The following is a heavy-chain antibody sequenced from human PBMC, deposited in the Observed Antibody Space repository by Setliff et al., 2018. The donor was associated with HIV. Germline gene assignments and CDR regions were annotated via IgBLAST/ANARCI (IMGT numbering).Heavy chain of an antibody. V-gene: IGHV4-59*08. J-gene: IGHJ5*01. CDR2: IYNGGIT. Sequence: TSETLSLTCTVSGDSITNDYWTWIRQPPGKGLEWVGYIYNGGITSYNPSLKSRFTISADASKNQFSLKLKSVTAADTAVYFCARHSPSDSWGQGTLVTVSS. CDR1: GDSITNDY. CDR3: ARHSPSDS.